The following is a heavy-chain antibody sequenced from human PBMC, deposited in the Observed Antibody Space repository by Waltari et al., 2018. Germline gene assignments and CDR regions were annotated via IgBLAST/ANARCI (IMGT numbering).Heavy chain of an antibody. D-gene: IGHD6-13*01. CDR2: INQSGST. Sequence: QVQLQQWGAGLLKPSETLSLTCAVYGGSFSGYYWSWIRQPPGKGLEWIGEINQSGSTNYNPSLKSRVTISVDTSKNQFSLKLSSVTAADTAVYYCARLEQQPQYYFDYWGQGTLVTVSS. CDR3: ARLEQQPQYYFDY. CDR1: GGSFSGYY. V-gene: IGHV4-34*01. J-gene: IGHJ4*02.